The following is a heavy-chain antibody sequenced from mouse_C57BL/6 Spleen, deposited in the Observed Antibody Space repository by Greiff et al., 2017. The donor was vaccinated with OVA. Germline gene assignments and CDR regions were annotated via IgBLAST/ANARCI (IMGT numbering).Heavy chain of an antibody. CDR1: GYAFTNYL. V-gene: IGHV1-54*01. D-gene: IGHD3-2*01. J-gene: IGHJ4*01. Sequence: QVQLQQSGAELVRPGTSVKVSCKASGYAFTNYLIEWVKQRPGQGLEWIGVINPGSGGTNYNEKFKGKATLTADKSSSTAYMQLSSLTSEDSAVYFCARSDRPSAMDYGGQGTSVTVSS. CDR2: INPGSGGT. CDR3: ARSDRPSAMDY.